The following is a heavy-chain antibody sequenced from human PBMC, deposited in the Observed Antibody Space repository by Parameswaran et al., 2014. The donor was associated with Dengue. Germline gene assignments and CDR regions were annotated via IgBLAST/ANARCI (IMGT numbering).Heavy chain of an antibody. D-gene: IGHD1-26*01. V-gene: IGHV1-8*01. Sequence: WVRQAPGQGLEWMGWMSPNSGNTGYAQKFQGRVTMTRDTSISTAYMELSSLKSDDTAVYYCARVESKTWSWALDHWGQGTPVTVSS. CDR3: ARVESKTWSWALDH. CDR2: MSPNSGNT. J-gene: IGHJ4*02.